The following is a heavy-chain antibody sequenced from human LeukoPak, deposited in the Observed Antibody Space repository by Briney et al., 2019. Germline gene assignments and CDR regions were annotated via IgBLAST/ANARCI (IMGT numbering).Heavy chain of an antibody. D-gene: IGHD2-8*02. J-gene: IGHJ5*02. CDR1: GGSFSGYS. CDR2: INHSGGT. CDR3: ARDRPVSGANWFDP. Sequence: SSETLSLTCAIYGGSFSGYSWSWIRQPPGKGLEWIGEINHSGGTNYNPSLKSRVTISVDTSKNQFSLKLSSVTAADTAVYYCARDRPVSGANWFDPGGQGALVTVSS. V-gene: IGHV4-34*01.